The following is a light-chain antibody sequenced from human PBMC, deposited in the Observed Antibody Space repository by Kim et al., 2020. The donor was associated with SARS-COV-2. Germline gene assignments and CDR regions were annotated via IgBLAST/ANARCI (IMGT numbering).Light chain of an antibody. Sequence: QAGLTQPPSVSKGLGQTATLTCTGNNNNVGNQGAAWLQQHQGHPPKLRSYRNNNRPSGISERFSASRSGDTASLTITGLQPEDETDYYCSAWDSSLNVWVFGGGTQLTVL. CDR2: RNN. V-gene: IGLV10-54*04. CDR1: NNNVGNQG. J-gene: IGLJ3*02. CDR3: SAWDSSLNVWV.